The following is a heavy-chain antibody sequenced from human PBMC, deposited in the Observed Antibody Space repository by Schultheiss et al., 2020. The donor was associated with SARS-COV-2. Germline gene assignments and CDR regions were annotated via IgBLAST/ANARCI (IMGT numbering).Heavy chain of an antibody. CDR2: IYISGST. V-gene: IGHV4-4*07. CDR3: ASLIDSSGYYSLDY. D-gene: IGHD3-22*01. CDR1: GGSISSYY. J-gene: IGHJ4*02. Sequence: SQTLSLTCTVSGGSISSYYWSWIRQSAGKGLEWIGRIYISGSTNYNPSLKSRVTISVDTSKNQFSLKLSSVTAADTAVYYCASLIDSSGYYSLDYWGQGTLVTVSS.